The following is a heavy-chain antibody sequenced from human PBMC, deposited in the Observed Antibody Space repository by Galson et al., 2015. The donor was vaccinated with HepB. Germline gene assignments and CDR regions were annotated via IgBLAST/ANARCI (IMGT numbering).Heavy chain of an antibody. CDR2: IIPILGIA. CDR3: ARGDIVVVPAAIGGGYYYYMDV. J-gene: IGHJ6*03. V-gene: IGHV1-69*04. Sequence: QSGAEVKKPGESLRISCKGSGYSFTSYWISWVRQAPGQGLEWMGRIIPILGIANYAQKFQGRVTITADKSTSTAYMELSSLRSEDTAVYYCARGDIVVVPAAIGGGYYYYMDVWGKGTTVTVSS. D-gene: IGHD2-2*02. CDR1: GYSFTSYW.